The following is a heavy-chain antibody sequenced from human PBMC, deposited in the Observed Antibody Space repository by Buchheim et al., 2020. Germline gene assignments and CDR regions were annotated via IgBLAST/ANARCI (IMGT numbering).Heavy chain of an antibody. CDR2: ISRSSSAI. Sequence: EERLVESGGGLVQPGGSLRLYCAASGFIFNSYGMNWVRQAPGEGLEWVSFISRSSSAIYYADSVKGRFIVSRDNAKNSLYLQMNSLRAEDTAVYYCARDGRDIWSGYEQLARFDPWGQGTL. V-gene: IGHV3-48*01. D-gene: IGHD3-3*01. CDR3: ARDGRDIWSGYEQLARFDP. J-gene: IGHJ5*02. CDR1: GFIFNSYG.